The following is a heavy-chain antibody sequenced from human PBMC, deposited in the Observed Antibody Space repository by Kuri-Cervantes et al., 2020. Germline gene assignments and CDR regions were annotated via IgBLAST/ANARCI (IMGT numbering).Heavy chain of an antibody. Sequence: SQTLSLTCAVYGGSFSGYFWSWIRQPPGKGLEWIAEINHSGGINFNPSLKSRVTISVDTSKNQFSLKLSSVTAADTAVYYCATTKRYGDPRAFDIWGQGTMVTVSS. CDR3: ATTKRYGDPRAFDI. CDR1: GGSFSGYF. V-gene: IGHV4-34*01. J-gene: IGHJ3*02. D-gene: IGHD4-17*01. CDR2: INHSGGI.